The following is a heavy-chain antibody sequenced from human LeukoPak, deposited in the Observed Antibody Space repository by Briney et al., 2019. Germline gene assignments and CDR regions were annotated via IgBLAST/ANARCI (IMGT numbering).Heavy chain of an antibody. CDR2: IYYSGST. V-gene: IGHV4-59*01. J-gene: IGHJ3*02. CDR1: GVSISSYY. D-gene: IGHD2-21*01. Sequence: KPSETLSLTCTVSGVSISSYYWSWIRQPPAKGLEWIGYIYYSGSTNYNPSLKSRVTISVDTSKNQFSLKLSSVTAADTAVYYCARAGVDSAYCGGDCYAGAFDIWGQGTMVTVSS. CDR3: ARAGVDSAYCGGDCYAGAFDI.